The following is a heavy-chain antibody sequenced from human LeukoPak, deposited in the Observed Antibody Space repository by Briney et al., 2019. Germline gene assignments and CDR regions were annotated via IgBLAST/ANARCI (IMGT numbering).Heavy chain of an antibody. CDR3: GRWSPDPNDS. J-gene: IGHJ4*02. D-gene: IGHD3-3*01. Sequence: ASVKVSCKASGYTFINHGISWVRQAPGQGLEWMGWVSAYNGRTEYARKFQDRVTMTTDTSTTTGYMELRSLRSDDTAVYFCGRWSPDPNDSWGQGTLVTVSS. V-gene: IGHV1-18*01. CDR1: GYTFINHG. CDR2: VSAYNGRT.